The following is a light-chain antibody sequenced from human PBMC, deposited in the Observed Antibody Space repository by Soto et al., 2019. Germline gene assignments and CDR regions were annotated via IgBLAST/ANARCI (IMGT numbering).Light chain of an antibody. V-gene: IGKV3-11*01. Sequence: EIVLTQSPATLSLSPGERATLSCRASQSVSSYLAWYQQKPGQAPRLLIYDASNMATGIPARFSGSGSGTDVTLTISSLEPEDFAVYYCQQRSNWPRGTFGQGTKLEIK. J-gene: IGKJ2*02. CDR3: QQRSNWPRGT. CDR1: QSVSSY. CDR2: DAS.